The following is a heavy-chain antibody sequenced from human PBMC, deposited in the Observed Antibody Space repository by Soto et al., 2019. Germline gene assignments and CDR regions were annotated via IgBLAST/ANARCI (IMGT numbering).Heavy chain of an antibody. CDR2: VSAYNGNT. Sequence: ASVKVSCKASGYTFTSYGSSLVRQAPGQGLEWMGWVSAYNGNTNYAQKLQGRVTMTTDTSTSTAYMELRSLRSDDTAVYYCERGSAGRVYSNAFAIWGQGTMVTVSS. CDR1: GYTFTSYG. V-gene: IGHV1-18*01. CDR3: ERGSAGRVYSNAFAI. D-gene: IGHD2-8*02. J-gene: IGHJ3*02.